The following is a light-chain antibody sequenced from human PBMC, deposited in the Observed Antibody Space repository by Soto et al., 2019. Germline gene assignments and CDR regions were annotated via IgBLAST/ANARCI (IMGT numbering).Light chain of an antibody. Sequence: QSALTQPASVSGSPGQSITISCTGTSSDVGSYNLVSWYQQHPGKAPKLMIYEVSKRPSGVFNRFSGSKCGKTASPTIAGLKAEDEDDYCSCSYAGSNVVFGGGTKLTVL. V-gene: IGLV2-23*02. CDR1: SSDVGSYNL. J-gene: IGLJ2*01. CDR2: EVS. CDR3: CSYAGSNVV.